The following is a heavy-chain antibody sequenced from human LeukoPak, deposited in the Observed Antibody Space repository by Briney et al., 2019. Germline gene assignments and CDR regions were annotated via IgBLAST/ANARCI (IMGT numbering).Heavy chain of an antibody. CDR1: GYSFTSYW. J-gene: IGHJ3*02. Sequence: GESLKISCKGSGYSFTSYWIGWVRQMPGKGLEWMGIIYPGDSDTRYSPSFQGQVTISADKSISTAYLQWSSLKASDTAMYYCARVTASYGSSGYYAPGAFDIWGQGTMVSVSS. CDR2: IYPGDSDT. D-gene: IGHD3-22*01. V-gene: IGHV5-51*01. CDR3: ARVTASYGSSGYYAPGAFDI.